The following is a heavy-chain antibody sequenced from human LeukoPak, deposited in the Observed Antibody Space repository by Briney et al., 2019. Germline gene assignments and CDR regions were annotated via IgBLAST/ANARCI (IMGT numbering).Heavy chain of an antibody. D-gene: IGHD6-19*01. Sequence: GGSLRLSCAASGFTFSSYAMSWVRQAPGKGLEWVSAISGSGGSTYYADSVKGRFTISRDNSKNTPYLQMNSLRAEDTAVYYCAKVIAVAGTSVWFDPWGQGTLVTVSS. CDR3: AKVIAVAGTSVWFDP. CDR2: ISGSGGST. J-gene: IGHJ5*02. CDR1: GFTFSSYA. V-gene: IGHV3-23*01.